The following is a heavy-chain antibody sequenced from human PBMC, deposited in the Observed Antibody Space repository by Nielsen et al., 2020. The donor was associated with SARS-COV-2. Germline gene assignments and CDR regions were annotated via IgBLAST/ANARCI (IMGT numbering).Heavy chain of an antibody. CDR2: ISWDGGGT. D-gene: IGHD2/OR15-2a*01. CDR1: GFTFADYT. Sequence: GESLKISCVASGFTFADYTMHWVRQVPGKGLEWVSLISWDGGGTYYADSVKGRFTISRDNSKNSLYLQMNSLRTEDTALYYCAKGHSPLADAYFSMDVWGQGTTVTVSS. V-gene: IGHV3-43*01. J-gene: IGHJ6*02. CDR3: AKGHSPLADAYFSMDV.